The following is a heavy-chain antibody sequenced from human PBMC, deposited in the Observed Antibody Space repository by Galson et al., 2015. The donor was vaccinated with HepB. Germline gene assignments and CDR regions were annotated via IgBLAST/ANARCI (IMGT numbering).Heavy chain of an antibody. V-gene: IGHV3-21*01. D-gene: IGHD4-17*01. J-gene: IGHJ4*02. CDR2: ISSSSSYI. CDR3: ARDLGVGTTVTSYFDY. CDR1: GFTFSSYS. Sequence: SLRLSCAASGFTFSSYSMNWVRQAPGKGLEWVSSISSSSSYIYYADSVKGRFTISRDNAKNSLYLQMDILRAEDTAVYYCARDLGVGTTVTSYFDYWGQGTLVTVSS.